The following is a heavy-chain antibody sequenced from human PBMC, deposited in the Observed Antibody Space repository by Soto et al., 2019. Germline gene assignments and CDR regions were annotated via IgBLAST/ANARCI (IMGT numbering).Heavy chain of an antibody. V-gene: IGHV3-30-3*01. D-gene: IGHD2-21*02. Sequence: GGSLRLSCAASGFTFRTSAMHWLRQAPGKGLEWVAVISDAGTNKYYADSVKGRFTISRDNSKNTLYLQMNSLRDEDTALYYCVSDSPVVVPAIPLRGAFDIWGQGTMVTVPS. CDR3: VSDSPVVVPAIPLRGAFDI. J-gene: IGHJ3*02. CDR2: ISDAGTNK. CDR1: GFTFRTSA.